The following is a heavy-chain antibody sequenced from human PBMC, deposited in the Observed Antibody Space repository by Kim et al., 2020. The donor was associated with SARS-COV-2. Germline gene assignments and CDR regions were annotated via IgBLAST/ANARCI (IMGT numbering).Heavy chain of an antibody. D-gene: IGHD3-10*01. J-gene: IGHJ4*02. V-gene: IGHV1-2*02. CDR1: GYIFSAYY. CDR2: INPKNDGT. CDR3: AREFNHGSGSPIPAY. Sequence: ASVKVSCKTSGYIFSAYYIHWVRQAPGQGLEWMGWINPKNDGTNYAQKFQDRVTLTRDTSINTVYMELNSLRSDDTAVYYCAREFNHGSGSPIPAYWGQGTLVTVSS.